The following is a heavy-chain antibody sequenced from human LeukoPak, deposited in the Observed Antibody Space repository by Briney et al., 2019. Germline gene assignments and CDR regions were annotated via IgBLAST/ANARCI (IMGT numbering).Heavy chain of an antibody. Sequence: PGRSLRLSCAASGFTFNTYPMHWVRQAPGRGLEWVAVTANDGNDKRSADSVKGRFTISRDNSKNTLYLQMNSLRPEDMAVYYCAKDGAPRAAGYYFDSWGQGTLVTVSS. V-gene: IGHV3-30*18. CDR2: TANDGNDK. CDR3: AKDGAPRAAGYYFDS. D-gene: IGHD6-13*01. CDR1: GFTFNTYP. J-gene: IGHJ4*02.